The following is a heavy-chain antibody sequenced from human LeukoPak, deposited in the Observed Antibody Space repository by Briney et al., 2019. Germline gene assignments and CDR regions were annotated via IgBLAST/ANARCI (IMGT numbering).Heavy chain of an antibody. CDR2: IKRDGSEK. V-gene: IGHV3-7*03. Sequence: GGSLRPSCAASGFTLSTYWMSWVRQAPGKGLEWVANIKRDGSEKYYVDSVKGRFTISRDNAKNTLYLQMNTLRAEDTAVYYCARASGYSGYDPFDYWGQGTLVTVSS. J-gene: IGHJ4*02. CDR3: ARASGYSGYDPFDY. D-gene: IGHD5-12*01. CDR1: GFTLSTYW.